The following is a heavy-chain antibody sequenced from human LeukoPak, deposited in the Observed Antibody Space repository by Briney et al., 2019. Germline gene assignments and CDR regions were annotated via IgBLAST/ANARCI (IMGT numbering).Heavy chain of an antibody. D-gene: IGHD6-19*01. CDR2: IYYSGST. Sequence: SETLSLTCTVSGGSISSGGYYWSWIRQHPGKGLEWIGYIYYSGSTYYNPSLKSRVTISVDTSKNRFSLKLSSVTAADTAVYYCARDGRGSGWYPNWFDPWGQGTLVTVSS. V-gene: IGHV4-31*03. CDR3: ARDGRGSGWYPNWFDP. CDR1: GGSISSGGYY. J-gene: IGHJ5*02.